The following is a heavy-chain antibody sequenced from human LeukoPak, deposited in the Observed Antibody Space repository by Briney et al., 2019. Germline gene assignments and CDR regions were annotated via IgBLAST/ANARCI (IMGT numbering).Heavy chain of an antibody. V-gene: IGHV1-18*01. J-gene: IGHJ3*02. D-gene: IGHD3-9*01. CDR2: ISAYNGNT. CDR3: ARDSDYDILTGYYRAHAFDI. Sequence: GASVKVSCKASGYTFTSNGISWVRQAPGQGLEWMGWISAYNGNTNYAQKLQGRVTMTTDTSTSTAYMELRSLGSDDTAVYYCARDSDYDILTGYYRAHAFDIWGQGTMVTVSS. CDR1: GYTFTSNG.